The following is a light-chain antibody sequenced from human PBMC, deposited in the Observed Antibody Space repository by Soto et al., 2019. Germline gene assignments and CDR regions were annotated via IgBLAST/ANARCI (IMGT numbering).Light chain of an antibody. CDR3: QQYDSYSGT. J-gene: IGKJ1*01. CDR2: GAS. V-gene: IGKV1-5*01. Sequence: DIRITQSPSTPSASVGDRVTITFRASQSISSWLAWYQQKPGKAPKLLIYGASSLESGVPSRFSGSGSGTEFTLTISSLQPDDFAAYYCQQYDSYSGTFGQGTKVDIK. CDR1: QSISSW.